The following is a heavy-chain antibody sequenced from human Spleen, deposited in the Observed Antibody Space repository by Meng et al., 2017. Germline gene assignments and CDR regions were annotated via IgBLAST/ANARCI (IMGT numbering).Heavy chain of an antibody. CDR3: AREKQGYVPQY. J-gene: IGHJ4*02. CDR2: ISFSGANT. D-gene: IGHD5-12*01. Sequence: QVQLVESGGGLVTPGGSLRLSCEASGFTFSDYYMSWIRQAPGKGLEWVSAISFSGANTYYADSVKGRFTISRDNSKNTLYVQMRSVRAEDTALYYCAREKQGYVPQYWGQGTLVTVSS. CDR1: GFTFSDYY. V-gene: IGHV3-11*04.